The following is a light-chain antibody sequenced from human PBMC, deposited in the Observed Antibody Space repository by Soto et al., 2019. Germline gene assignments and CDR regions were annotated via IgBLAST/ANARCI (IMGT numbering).Light chain of an antibody. V-gene: IGKV3-11*01. CDR3: QQRSNWPWT. Sequence: EIVLTQSPATLSLSPGERATLSCRASQGISGYLAWYQQKPGQAPRLLIYDASNRATGIPVRVSGSVSGTDYTLTIPALEAEDFAIYYCQQRSNWPWTFGQGTKVDIK. J-gene: IGKJ1*01. CDR1: QGISGY. CDR2: DAS.